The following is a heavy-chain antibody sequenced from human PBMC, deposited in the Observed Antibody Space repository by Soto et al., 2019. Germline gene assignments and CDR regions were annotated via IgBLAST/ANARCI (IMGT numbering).Heavy chain of an antibody. CDR3: YIVVVVAAADD. CDR2: IDPSDSYT. Sequence: GESLKISCKGSGYSFTSYWISWVRQMPGKGLEWMGRIDPSDSYTNYSPSFQGHVTISADKSISTAYLQWSSLKASDTAMYYCYIVVVVAAADDWGQGTLVTVSS. CDR1: GYSFTSYW. V-gene: IGHV5-10-1*01. D-gene: IGHD2-15*01. J-gene: IGHJ4*02.